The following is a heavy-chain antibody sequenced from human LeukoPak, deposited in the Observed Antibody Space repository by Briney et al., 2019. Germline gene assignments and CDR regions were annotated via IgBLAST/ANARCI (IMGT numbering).Heavy chain of an antibody. D-gene: IGHD3-3*01. Sequence: ASETLSLTCAVSGYSISSGYYWGWIRRPPGKGLEWIGSIYHSGSTYYNPSLKSRVTMSVDTSKNQFSLKLSSVTAADTAVYYCARDFWSGYSISFDYWGQGTLVTVSS. V-gene: IGHV4-38-2*02. CDR3: ARDFWSGYSISFDY. J-gene: IGHJ4*02. CDR2: IYHSGST. CDR1: GYSISSGYY.